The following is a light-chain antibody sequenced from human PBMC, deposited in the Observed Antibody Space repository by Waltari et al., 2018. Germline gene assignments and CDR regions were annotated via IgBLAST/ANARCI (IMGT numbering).Light chain of an antibody. CDR1: QSVSSNF. CDR2: GAS. Sequence: EIVLTQSPGTLSLSPGERATLSCRASQSVSSNFLAWYQQKPGQAPRLLIYGASSRATGIPDRFSGSGSGTDFTLTISRLEPEDFAVYYCLQYGSFWTFGQGTKVEIK. V-gene: IGKV3-20*01. CDR3: LQYGSFWT. J-gene: IGKJ1*01.